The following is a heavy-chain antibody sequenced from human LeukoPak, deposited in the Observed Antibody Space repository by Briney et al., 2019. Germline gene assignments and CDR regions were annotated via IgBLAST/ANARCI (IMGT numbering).Heavy chain of an antibody. V-gene: IGHV4-31*03. CDR1: GGSISSGGYY. CDR3: ARVIGYCSSTSCYYYYYYMDV. Sequence: SQTLSLTCTVSGGSISSGGYYWSWIRQHPGKGLEWIGYIYYSGSTHYNPSLKSRVTISVDTSKNQFSLKLSSVTAADTAVYYCARVIGYCSSTSCYYYYYYMDVWGKGTTVTVSS. J-gene: IGHJ6*03. D-gene: IGHD2-2*03. CDR2: IYYSGST.